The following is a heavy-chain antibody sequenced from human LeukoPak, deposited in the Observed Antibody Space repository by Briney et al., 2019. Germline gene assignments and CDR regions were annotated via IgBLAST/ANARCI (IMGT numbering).Heavy chain of an antibody. CDR2: IYYTGST. D-gene: IGHD3-10*01. Sequence: SETLSLTCTVSGGSIGTFYWSWIRRPPGKGLEWIGYIYYTGSTNYNPSLKSRVTISVDTSKNQFSLKLNSVTAADTAVYYCARHYGPWGQGTLVTVSS. CDR3: ARHYGP. J-gene: IGHJ5*02. V-gene: IGHV4-59*08. CDR1: GGSIGTFY.